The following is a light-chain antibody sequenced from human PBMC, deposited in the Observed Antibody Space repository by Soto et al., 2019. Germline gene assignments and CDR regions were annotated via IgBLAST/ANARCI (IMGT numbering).Light chain of an antibody. J-gene: IGKJ4*01. Sequence: DIQMTQSPSSLSASVGDRVTITCRASQSITKYLNWYQHKPGEAPRLLVYAASNLQSGVPPRFSGSGSGTDFALTISSLQPEDSATYYCQQSYTTRWAAFGGGTKVEIK. CDR2: AAS. V-gene: IGKV1-39*01. CDR1: QSITKY. CDR3: QQSYTTRWAA.